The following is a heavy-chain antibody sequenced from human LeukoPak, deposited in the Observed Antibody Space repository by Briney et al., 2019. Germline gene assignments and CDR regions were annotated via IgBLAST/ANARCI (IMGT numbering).Heavy chain of an antibody. CDR3: ARGGDILTGYYIGY. CDR1: GGSISSYY. D-gene: IGHD3-9*01. Sequence: SETLSLTCTVSGGSISSYYWSWIRQPPGKGLEWIGYIYYSGSTNYNPSLKSRVTISVDTSKNQFSLKLSSVTAADTAVYYCARGGDILTGYYIGYWGQGTLVTVSS. V-gene: IGHV4-59*01. CDR2: IYYSGST. J-gene: IGHJ4*02.